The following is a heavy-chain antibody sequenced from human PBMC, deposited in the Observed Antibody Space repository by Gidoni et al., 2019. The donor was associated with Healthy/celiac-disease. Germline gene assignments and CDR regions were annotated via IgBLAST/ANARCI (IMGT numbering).Heavy chain of an antibody. CDR3: ARDLRGGGYSSSWQPANDAFDI. Sequence: QVQLQESGPGLVKPSETLSLTCTVSGGSISSYYWSWIRQPAGKGLEWIGRIYTSGSTNYNPSLKSRVTMSVDTSKNQFSLKLSSVTAADTAVYYCARDLRGGGYSSSWQPANDAFDIWGQGTMVTVSS. V-gene: IGHV4-4*07. J-gene: IGHJ3*02. CDR2: IYTSGST. D-gene: IGHD6-13*01. CDR1: GGSISSYY.